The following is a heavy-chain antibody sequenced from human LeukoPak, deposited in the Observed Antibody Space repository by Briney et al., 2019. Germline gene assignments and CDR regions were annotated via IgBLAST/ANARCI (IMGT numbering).Heavy chain of an antibody. CDR3: AKALRDDRSGYYEGEYFDY. J-gene: IGHJ4*02. Sequence: GGSLRLSCEASGFTFSSYAMHWVRQAPGEGLGWVSIISYNAGYKYYADSVKGRFAISRDNSKNTLYLQMNSLRAEDTAVYYCAKALRDDRSGYYEGEYFDYWGQGTLVTVSS. CDR2: ISYNAGYK. CDR1: GFTFSSYA. V-gene: IGHV3-30-3*02. D-gene: IGHD3-22*01.